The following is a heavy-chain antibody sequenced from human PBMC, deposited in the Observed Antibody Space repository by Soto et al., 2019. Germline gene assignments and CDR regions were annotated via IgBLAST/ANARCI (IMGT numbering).Heavy chain of an antibody. Sequence: QVQLVESGGGVVQPGRSLRLSCAASGFTFSSYGMHWVRQAPGKGLEWVAVISYDGSNKYYADSVKSRFTISRDNSKXXXXXXXXXXXXXXXXXXXXXXXXXXXWGQGTMVTVSS. CDR3: XXXXXXX. CDR1: GFTFSSYG. CDR2: ISYDGSNK. J-gene: IGHJ3*01. V-gene: IGHV3-30*03.